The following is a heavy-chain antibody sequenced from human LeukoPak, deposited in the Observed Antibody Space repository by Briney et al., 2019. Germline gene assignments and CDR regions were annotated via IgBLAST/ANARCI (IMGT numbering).Heavy chain of an antibody. CDR3: AADGSYRYAFDI. D-gene: IGHD3-16*02. V-gene: IGHV1-58*02. J-gene: IGHJ3*02. CDR1: GFTFTSSA. CDR2: IVVGSGNT. Sequence: GASVKVSCKASGFTFTSSAMQWVRQARGQRLEWIGWIVVGSGNTNYAQKFQERVTITRDMSTSTAYMELSSLRSEDTAVYYCAADGSYRYAFDIWGQGTMVTVPS.